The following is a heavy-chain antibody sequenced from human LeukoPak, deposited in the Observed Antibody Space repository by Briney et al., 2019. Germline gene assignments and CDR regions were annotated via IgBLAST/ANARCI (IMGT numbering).Heavy chain of an antibody. Sequence: VASVKVSCKASGGTFSSYAISWVRQAPGQGLEWMGGIVPIFGTANYAQKFQGRVTITADESTSTAYMELSSLRSEDTAVYYCASGRTDIVVVPATLRNYYFDYWGQGTLVTVSS. CDR1: GGTFSSYA. D-gene: IGHD2-2*01. V-gene: IGHV1-69*13. J-gene: IGHJ4*02. CDR2: IVPIFGTA. CDR3: ASGRTDIVVVPATLRNYYFDY.